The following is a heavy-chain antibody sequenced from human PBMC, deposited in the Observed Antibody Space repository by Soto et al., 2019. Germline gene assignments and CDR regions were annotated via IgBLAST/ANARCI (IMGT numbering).Heavy chain of an antibody. D-gene: IGHD6-19*01. CDR1: GFTFSSYW. CDR3: AREQWLAHDAFDI. Sequence: GGSLRLSCAASGFTFSSYWMHWVRQAPGKGLVWVSRINSDGSSTSYADSVKGRFTISRDNAKNTLDLQMNSLRAEDTAVYYCAREQWLAHDAFDIWGQGTMVTVSS. V-gene: IGHV3-74*01. CDR2: INSDGSST. J-gene: IGHJ3*02.